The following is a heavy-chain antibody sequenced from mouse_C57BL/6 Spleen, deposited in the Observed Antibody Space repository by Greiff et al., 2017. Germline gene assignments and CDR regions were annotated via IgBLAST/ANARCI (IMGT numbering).Heavy chain of an antibody. J-gene: IGHJ2*01. D-gene: IGHD1-1*01. CDR1: GFTFSNYW. Sequence: EVKVEESGGGLVQPGGSMKLSCVASGFTFSNYWMNWVRQSPEKGLEWVAQIRLKSDNYATHYAESVKGRFTISRDDSKSSVYLQMNNLRAEDTGIYYCKRDYGSSYDYWGQGTTLTVSS. CDR2: IRLKSDNYAT. CDR3: KRDYGSSYDY. V-gene: IGHV6-3*01.